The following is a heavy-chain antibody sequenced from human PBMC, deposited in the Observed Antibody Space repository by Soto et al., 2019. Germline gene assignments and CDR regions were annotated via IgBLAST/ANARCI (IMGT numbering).Heavy chain of an antibody. J-gene: IGHJ4*02. CDR1: GGTISSSSYS. CDR3: AKRDPYIPEDPFDY. D-gene: IGHD2-21*01. Sequence: PSETLSLTCTVSGGTISSSSYSWGWIRQPPGKGLEWIGSIYYSGSTYYNPSLKSRVTISVDTSKNQFSLKLSSVTAADTAVYYCAKRDPYIPEDPFDYWGQGTLVTVSS. CDR2: IYYSGST. V-gene: IGHV4-39*07.